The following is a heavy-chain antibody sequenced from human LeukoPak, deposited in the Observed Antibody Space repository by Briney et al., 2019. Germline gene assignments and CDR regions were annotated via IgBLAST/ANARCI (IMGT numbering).Heavy chain of an antibody. CDR3: ARLGAATTFDY. Sequence: SETLSLTCTLSGGSISSYYWTWIRQPPGKGLEWIGYIYYGGITNYNPSLKSRVTISVDTSKNQFSLKLSSVTAADTAVYYCARLGAATTFDYWGQGTLVTVSS. CDR2: IYYGGIT. D-gene: IGHD2-15*01. V-gene: IGHV4-59*12. CDR1: GGSISSYY. J-gene: IGHJ4*02.